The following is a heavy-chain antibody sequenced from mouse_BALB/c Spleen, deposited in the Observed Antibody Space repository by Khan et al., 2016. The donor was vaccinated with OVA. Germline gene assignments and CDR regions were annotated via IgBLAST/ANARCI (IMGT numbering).Heavy chain of an antibody. CDR3: ARSNYYGSSLYAMAY. CDR1: GYTFTSYW. V-gene: IGHV1S41*01. CDR2: IGPGSGST. Sequence: DLVKPGASVKLSCKASGYTFTSYWINWIKQRPGQGLEWIGRIGPGSGSTSYNEMFTGKATLTVDTTSSTAYIQLSSLSSEDSAVYFCARSNYYGSSLYAMAYWGQGTSFTVSS. J-gene: IGHJ4*01. D-gene: IGHD1-1*01.